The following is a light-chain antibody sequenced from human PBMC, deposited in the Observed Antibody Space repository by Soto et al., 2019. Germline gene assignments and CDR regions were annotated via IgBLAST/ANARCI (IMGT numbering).Light chain of an antibody. J-gene: IGLJ1*01. Sequence: QLVLTQPASVSGSPGQSITISCTGTSSDVGGYNYVSWYQQHPGKAPKLMIYEVSNRPSGVSNRFSGSKSDNTASLTISGLQAEDEADYYCSSYTTSRTLVFGTGTKLTVL. CDR2: EVS. CDR1: SSDVGGYNY. V-gene: IGLV2-14*01. CDR3: SSYTTSRTLV.